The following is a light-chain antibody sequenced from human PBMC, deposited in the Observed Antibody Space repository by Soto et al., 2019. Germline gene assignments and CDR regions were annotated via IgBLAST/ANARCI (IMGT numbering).Light chain of an antibody. CDR1: QSVSSY. CDR3: QHYNSYSEA. V-gene: IGKV3D-15*01. CDR2: DAS. Sequence: DIVLTQSPGTLSLSPGERATLSCRASQSVSSYLAWYQQKPGQAPRLLIYDASSRATGIPDRFSGGGSGTEFTLTISSLQPDDFATYYCQHYNSYSEAFGQGTKVDIK. J-gene: IGKJ1*01.